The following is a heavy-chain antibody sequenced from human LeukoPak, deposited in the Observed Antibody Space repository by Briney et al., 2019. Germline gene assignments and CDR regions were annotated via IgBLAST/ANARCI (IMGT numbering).Heavy chain of an antibody. CDR2: IKQDGSEK. CDR1: GFTFSSYW. D-gene: IGHD6-13*01. Sequence: GGSLRLSCAASGFTFSSYWMSWVRQAPGKGLEWVANIKQDGSEKYYVDSVKGRFTISRDNAKNSLYLQMNSLRAEDTAVYYCAKDSSQSYYYYGMDVWGQGTTVTVSS. V-gene: IGHV3-7*03. J-gene: IGHJ6*02. CDR3: AKDSSQSYYYYGMDV.